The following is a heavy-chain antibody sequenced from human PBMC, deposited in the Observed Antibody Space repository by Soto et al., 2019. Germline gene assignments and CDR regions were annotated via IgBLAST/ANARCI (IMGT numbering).Heavy chain of an antibody. CDR3: TTGGETLDY. Sequence: GGSLRLSCGASGFTFSSYGMHWVRQAPGKGLEWVAIIWHDGINKYYADSVKGRFTISRDNSKRMLYLEVNSLRAEHTAVYHCTTGGETLDYWGQGT. J-gene: IGHJ4*02. V-gene: IGHV3-33*01. CDR2: IWHDGINK. CDR1: GFTFSSYG. D-gene: IGHD3-10*01.